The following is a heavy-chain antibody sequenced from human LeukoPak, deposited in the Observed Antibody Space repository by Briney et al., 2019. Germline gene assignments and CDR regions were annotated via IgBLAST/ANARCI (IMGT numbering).Heavy chain of an antibody. D-gene: IGHD3-22*01. CDR2: ISGYNANT. J-gene: IGHJ4*02. V-gene: IGHV1-18*01. Sequence: ASGKVSCKASGYTFSSYGISWVRQAPGQGLQWMGWISGYNANTKYGQKFQGRVTMTTDTSTSTAYMELRSLRSDDTAVYYCARDLDVVSLSGYYYYFDYWGQGTLVTVSS. CDR3: ARDLDVVSLSGYYYYFDY. CDR1: GYTFSSYG.